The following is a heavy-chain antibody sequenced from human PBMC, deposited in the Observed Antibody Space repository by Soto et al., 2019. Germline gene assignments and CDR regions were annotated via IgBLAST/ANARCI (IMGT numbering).Heavy chain of an antibody. V-gene: IGHV3-23*01. D-gene: IGHD2-2*01. CDR3: ASGQLPLY. CDR2: ISGSGGST. J-gene: IGHJ4*02. Sequence: GGSLRLSCAASGFTFSNYAMNWVRQAPGKGLGWVSAISGSGGSTYYADSVKGRFTISRDNSKNTLYLQMNSLRAEDTAVYYCASGQLPLYWGQGTLVTVSS. CDR1: GFTFSNYA.